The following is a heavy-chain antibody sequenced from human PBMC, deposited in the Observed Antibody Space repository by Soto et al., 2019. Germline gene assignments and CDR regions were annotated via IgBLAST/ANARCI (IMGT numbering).Heavy chain of an antibody. D-gene: IGHD4-17*01. Sequence: QVQLVESGGGLVKPGGSLRLSCAASGFTFSDYYMSCIRQAPGKGLEWVSYISSSGSTIYYADSVKGRFTISMDNAKNSLYLQMNSLRAEYTAVYYCASVYGDYFEYYYYYMDGWGKGTTVTVSS. CDR3: ASVYGDYFEYYYYYMDG. CDR1: GFTFSDYY. J-gene: IGHJ6*03. V-gene: IGHV3-11*01. CDR2: ISSSGSTI.